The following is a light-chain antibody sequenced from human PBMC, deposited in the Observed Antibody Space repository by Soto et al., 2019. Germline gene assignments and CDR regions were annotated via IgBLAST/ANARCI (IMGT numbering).Light chain of an antibody. V-gene: IGKV2-28*01. CDR2: LGS. CDR1: QSLLHSNGYNY. CDR3: MQALQTPYT. Sequence: DIVMTLSPLSLPVTPGEPASISCRSSQSLLHSNGYNYLDWYLQKPGQSPQLLIYLGSNRASGVPDRFSGSGSGTDFTLEISRVEAEDVGVYYCMQALQTPYTFGQGTKLEIK. J-gene: IGKJ2*01.